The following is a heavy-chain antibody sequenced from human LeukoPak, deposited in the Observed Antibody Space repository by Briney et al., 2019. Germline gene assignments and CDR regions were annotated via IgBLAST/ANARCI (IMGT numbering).Heavy chain of an antibody. J-gene: IGHJ4*02. CDR2: ISNSGGST. D-gene: IGHD4-23*01. CDR3: ARDYGGSSPFDY. V-gene: IGHV3-23*01. Sequence: GGSLRLSCAASGFTFNTYTMYWVRQAPGKGLEWVSGISNSGGSTYYADSVKGRFTISRDNAKNSLYLQMNSLRAEDTAVYYCARDYGGSSPFDYWGQGTLVTVSS. CDR1: GFTFNTYT.